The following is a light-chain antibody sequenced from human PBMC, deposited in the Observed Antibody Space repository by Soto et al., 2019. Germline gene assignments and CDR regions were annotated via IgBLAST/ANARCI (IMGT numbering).Light chain of an antibody. CDR2: DNN. Sequence: QSVLTQPPSVSAAPGQKVTISCSGSSSNIGNNYVSWYQQLPGTAPKLLIYDNNKRPSGIPDRFSGSKSGTSATLGITGLKTGDGADYYCGTWDSSLSAVLFGGGTKLTVL. V-gene: IGLV1-51*01. CDR1: SSNIGNNY. J-gene: IGLJ2*01. CDR3: GTWDSSLSAVL.